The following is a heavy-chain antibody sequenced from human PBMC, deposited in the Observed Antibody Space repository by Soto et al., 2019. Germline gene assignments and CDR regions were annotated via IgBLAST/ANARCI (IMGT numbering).Heavy chain of an antibody. Sequence: GETLTLSCIASGAGFDDYALSWVRQSPGKGLEWVSAIGGTDGTTYYAESVKGRFTISRDISMNTVFLQMSSLRAEDTALYYWAIDKPTHDYALEVSGQGTTVSVSS. CDR1: GAGFDDYA. CDR2: IGGTDGTT. CDR3: AIDKPTHDYALEV. D-gene: IGHD4-4*01. V-gene: IGHV3-23*01. J-gene: IGHJ6*02.